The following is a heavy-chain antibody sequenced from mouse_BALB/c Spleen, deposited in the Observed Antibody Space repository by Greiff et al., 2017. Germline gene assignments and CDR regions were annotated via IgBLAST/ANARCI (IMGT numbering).Heavy chain of an antibody. V-gene: IGHV1S81*02. Sequence: VQLQQSGAELVKPGASVKLSCKASGYTFTSYYMYWVKQRPGQGLEWIGEINPSNGGTNFNEKFKSKATLTVDKSSSTADMQLSSLTSEDSAVYYCTRGGYRGYAMDYWGQGTSVTVSS. CDR1: GYTFTSYY. CDR3: TRGGYRGYAMDY. D-gene: IGHD2-14*01. J-gene: IGHJ4*01. CDR2: INPSNGGT.